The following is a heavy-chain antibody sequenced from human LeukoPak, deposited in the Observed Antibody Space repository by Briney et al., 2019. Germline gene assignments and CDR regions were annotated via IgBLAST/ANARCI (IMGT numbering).Heavy chain of an antibody. CDR3: ARRDYGGNSAAGYFDY. CDR2: IKQDGSEK. CDR1: GFTLSNYG. J-gene: IGHJ4*02. V-gene: IGHV3-7*01. Sequence: GGSLRLSCAASGFTLSNYGMNWVRQAPGKGLEWVANIKQDGSEKYYVDSVKGRFTISRDNAKNSLYLQKNSLRAEDTAVYYCARRDYGGNSAAGYFDYWGQGTLVTVSS. D-gene: IGHD4-23*01.